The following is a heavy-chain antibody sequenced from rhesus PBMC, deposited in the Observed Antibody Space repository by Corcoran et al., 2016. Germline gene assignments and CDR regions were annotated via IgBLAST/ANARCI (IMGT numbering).Heavy chain of an antibody. J-gene: IGHJ6*01. Sequence: QVQLQQSGPGLVKPSETLSLTCAVSGASIRSYWWNWFRQPPGNGLEWIGGINGNSGSTNYNPSLKSRVTMSKDASKHQFSLKLSYVTAADTAVYYCARDGPPDYGLDSWGQGVVVTVSS. V-gene: IGHV4-80*01. CDR1: GASIRSYW. CDR3: ARDGPPDYGLDS. CDR2: INGNSGST.